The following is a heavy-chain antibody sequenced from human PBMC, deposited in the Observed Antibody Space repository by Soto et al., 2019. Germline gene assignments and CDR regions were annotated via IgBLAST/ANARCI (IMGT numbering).Heavy chain of an antibody. D-gene: IGHD6-19*01. CDR1: GFTFSSYA. CDR2: ISGGGGNT. V-gene: IGHV3-23*01. CDR3: GRTRQWLRDFDY. J-gene: IGHJ4*02. Sequence: EVQLLESGGGLVQPGGSLRLSCAASGFTFSSYAINWVRQAPGKGLEWVSVISGGGGNTYYADSVKGRFTMSRDNSETTRYLQMTRLRAEDTAVYYCGRTRQWLRDFDYWGQGTLVTVSS.